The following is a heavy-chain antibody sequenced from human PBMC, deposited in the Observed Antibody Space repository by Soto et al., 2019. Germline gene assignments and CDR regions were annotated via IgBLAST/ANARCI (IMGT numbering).Heavy chain of an antibody. J-gene: IGHJ5*02. CDR1: GGSISSSNW. CDR2: IYHSGST. CDR3: ARSYMVRGVANWFDP. V-gene: IGHV4-4*02. D-gene: IGHD3-10*01. Sequence: SETLSLTCAVSGGSISSSNWWSWVRQPPGKGLEWIGEIYHSGSTNYNPSLKSRVTISVDKSKNQFSLKLSSVTAADTAVYYCARSYMVRGVANWFDPWGQGTQVTVSS.